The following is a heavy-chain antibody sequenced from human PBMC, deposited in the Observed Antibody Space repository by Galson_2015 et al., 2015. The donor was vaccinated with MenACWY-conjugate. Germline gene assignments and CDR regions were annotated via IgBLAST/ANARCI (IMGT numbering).Heavy chain of an antibody. J-gene: IGHJ4*02. CDR1: GGSPRGYY. D-gene: IGHD2-15*01. CDR2: INHSGST. Sequence: SETLSLTRSVYGGSPRGYYWSLIRQPPGEGVGGVGEINHSGSTNYNPSLKSRVTISIDTSRNQFSLKLSSVTAADTAVYYCSRGVTDIHWGQGTLVTVSS. V-gene: IGHV4-34*01. CDR3: SRGVTDIH.